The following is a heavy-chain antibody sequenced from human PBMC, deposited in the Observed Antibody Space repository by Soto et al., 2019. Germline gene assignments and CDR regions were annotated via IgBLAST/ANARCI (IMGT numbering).Heavy chain of an antibody. D-gene: IGHD5-12*01. CDR3: ARGRIVYSGYDHGPPDYYYGMDV. CDR1: GGSISSGGYY. CDR2: IYYSGST. Sequence: SETLSLTCTVSGGSISSGGYYWSWIRQHPGKGLEWIGYIYYSGSTYYNPSLKSRVTISVDTSKNQFSLKLSSVTAADTAVYYCARGRIVYSGYDHGPPDYYYGMDVWGQGTTVTVSS. V-gene: IGHV4-31*03. J-gene: IGHJ6*02.